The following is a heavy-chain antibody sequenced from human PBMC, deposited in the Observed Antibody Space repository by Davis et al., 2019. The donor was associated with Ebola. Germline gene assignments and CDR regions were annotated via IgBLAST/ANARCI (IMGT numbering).Heavy chain of an antibody. D-gene: IGHD3-3*01. CDR3: ARGGRFLEWLSKFDY. J-gene: IGHJ4*02. Sequence: MPLETLSLTCAVYGGSFSGYYWSWIRQPPGKGLEWIGEINHSGSTNYNPSLKSRVTISVDTSKNQFSLKLSSVTAADTAVYYCARGGRFLEWLSKFDYWGQGTLVTVSS. CDR1: GGSFSGYY. V-gene: IGHV4-34*01. CDR2: INHSGST.